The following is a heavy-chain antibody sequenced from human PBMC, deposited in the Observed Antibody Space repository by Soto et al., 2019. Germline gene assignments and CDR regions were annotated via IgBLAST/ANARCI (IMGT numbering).Heavy chain of an antibody. Sequence: GGSLRLSCSASGFPLSVYSMDWVRQAPGKGLEWISYISSGGDTIYYRDSVRGRFTISRDNAKNSLYLQMNSLRDEDTAVYFCARGYLSNPFDLWGRGTLVTVSS. D-gene: IGHD4-4*01. J-gene: IGHJ4*02. CDR1: GFPLSVYS. CDR2: ISSGGDTI. V-gene: IGHV3-48*02. CDR3: ARGYLSNPFDL.